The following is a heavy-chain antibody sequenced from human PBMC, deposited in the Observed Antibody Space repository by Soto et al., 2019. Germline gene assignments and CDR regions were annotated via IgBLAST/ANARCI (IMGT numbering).Heavy chain of an antibody. CDR3: AKEVGYSSGYDHFDY. CDR2: ISGSGVST. J-gene: IGHJ4*02. V-gene: IGHV3-23*01. Sequence: EVQLLGSGGGLVQPGGSLRLSCAASGFTFSSYAMSWVRQAPGKGLEWVSGISGSGVSTHYADSVKGRFTISRDNSKNTLYLQMNSLRAEDTAVYYCAKEVGYSSGYDHFDYWGQGTLVTVSS. D-gene: IGHD6-19*01. CDR1: GFTFSSYA.